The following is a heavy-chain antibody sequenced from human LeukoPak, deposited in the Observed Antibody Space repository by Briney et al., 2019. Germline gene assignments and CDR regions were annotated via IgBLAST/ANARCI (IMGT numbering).Heavy chain of an antibody. J-gene: IGHJ3*02. CDR1: GFTFSSYS. CDR2: ISSSSSYI. D-gene: IGHD3-22*01. Sequence: GGSLRLSCGASGFTFSSYSMNWVRQAPGKGLEWVSSISSSSSYIYYADSVKGRFTISRDNAKNSLYLQMNSLRAEDTAVYYCARTRVLYYYDSSGYQEAFDIWGQGTMVTVSS. CDR3: ARTRVLYYYDSSGYQEAFDI. V-gene: IGHV3-21*01.